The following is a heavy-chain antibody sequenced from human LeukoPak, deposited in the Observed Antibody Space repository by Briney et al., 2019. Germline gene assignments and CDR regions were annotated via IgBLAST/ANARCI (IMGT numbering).Heavy chain of an antibody. CDR1: GGSISSYY. J-gene: IGHJ3*02. Sequence: SETLSLTCTVSGGSISSYYWSWIRQPPGKGLEWIGYIYYSGSTNYNPSLKSRVTISVDTSKNQFSLKLSSVTAADTAVYYCARRVLGVQQTAFDIWGQGTMVTVSS. D-gene: IGHD3-3*01. CDR3: ARRVLGVQQTAFDI. CDR2: IYYSGST. V-gene: IGHV4-59*08.